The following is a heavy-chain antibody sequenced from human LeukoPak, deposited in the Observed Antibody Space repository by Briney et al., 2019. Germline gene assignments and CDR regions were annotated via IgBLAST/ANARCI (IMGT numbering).Heavy chain of an antibody. Sequence: GASVKVSCKASGYTFTSYYMHWVRQAPGQGLEWMGIINPSGGSTSYAQKFQGRVTMTRDTSTSTVYMEPSSLRSEDTAVYYCARDRSIVGARDAFDIWGQGTMVTVSS. CDR1: GYTFTSYY. CDR2: INPSGGST. V-gene: IGHV1-46*01. CDR3: ARDRSIVGARDAFDI. J-gene: IGHJ3*02. D-gene: IGHD1-26*01.